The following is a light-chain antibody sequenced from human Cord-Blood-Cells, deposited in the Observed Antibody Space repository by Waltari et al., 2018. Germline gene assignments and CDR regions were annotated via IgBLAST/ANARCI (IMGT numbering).Light chain of an antibody. Sequence: QSALTQPPSASGSPGQSVTISRTRTSSHVGGYNYVSWYQQHPGKAPKLMIYEVSKRPSGVPDRFSGSKSGNTASLTVSGLQAEDEADYYCSSYAGSNNLVFGGGTKLTVL. V-gene: IGLV2-8*01. J-gene: IGLJ3*02. CDR1: SSHVGGYNY. CDR3: SSYAGSNNLV. CDR2: EVS.